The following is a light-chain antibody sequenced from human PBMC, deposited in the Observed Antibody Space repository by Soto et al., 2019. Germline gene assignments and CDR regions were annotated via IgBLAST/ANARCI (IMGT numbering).Light chain of an antibody. V-gene: IGLV1-47*01. J-gene: IGLJ3*02. CDR2: RNN. Sequence: QAVLTQPPSASATPGQRVTISCSGSSSNIGSDFVFWYQQLPGTAPQLLIYRNNQRPSGVPDRFSGSKSGTSASLAISGLRSDDEADYYCAAWDHSLSGWMIGGGTKLTVL. CDR3: AAWDHSLSGWM. CDR1: SSNIGSDF.